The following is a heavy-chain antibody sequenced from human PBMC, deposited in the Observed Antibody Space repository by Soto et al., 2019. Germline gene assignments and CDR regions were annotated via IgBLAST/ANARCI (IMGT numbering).Heavy chain of an antibody. CDR3: ARERPELSLGYYYYGMDV. J-gene: IGHJ6*02. CDR1: GGTFSSYA. CDR2: IIPIFGTA. Sequence: QVQLVQSGAEVKKPGSSVKVSCKASGGTFSSYAISWVRQAPGQGLEWMGGIIPIFGTANYAQKFQGRVTITADESTSTAYMELSSLRSEDTAVYYCARERPELSLGYYYYGMDVWGQGTTVTVSS. V-gene: IGHV1-69*01. D-gene: IGHD1-7*01.